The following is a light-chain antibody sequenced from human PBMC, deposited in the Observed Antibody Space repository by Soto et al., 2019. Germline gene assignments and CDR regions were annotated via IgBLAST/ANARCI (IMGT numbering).Light chain of an antibody. CDR1: QSVTSNY. CDR3: QQYKSSPRT. J-gene: IGKJ1*01. V-gene: IGKV3-20*01. Sequence: EIVLTQSPATLSLSPGERATLSCWASQSVTSNYLAWYQQKPGKAPKLLIFRASIRATGLPDRFSGSGSGTDFTLTISSLEPEDFAVYYCQQYKSSPRTFGQGTKVDIK. CDR2: RAS.